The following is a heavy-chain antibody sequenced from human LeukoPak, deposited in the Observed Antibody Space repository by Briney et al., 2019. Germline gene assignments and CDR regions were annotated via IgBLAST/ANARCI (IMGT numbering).Heavy chain of an antibody. D-gene: IGHD3-10*01. Sequence: GGSLRLSCAASGFIFNDYAMPWVRQAPGKGLEWVSGINWNGDIKDYGDSVKGRFTISRDNGKNSLYLQMNSLRAEDTAFYYCAKVGPRLWFGDYFDSWGRGTLVTVSS. J-gene: IGHJ4*02. CDR1: GFIFNDYA. V-gene: IGHV3-9*01. CDR3: AKVGPRLWFGDYFDS. CDR2: INWNGDIK.